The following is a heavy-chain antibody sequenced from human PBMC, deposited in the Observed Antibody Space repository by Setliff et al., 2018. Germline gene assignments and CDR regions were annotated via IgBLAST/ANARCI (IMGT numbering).Heavy chain of an antibody. J-gene: IGHJ6*03. Sequence: ASVKVSCKTSGYTFTGYFIHWVRQAPRQGLEWLGWINPKSGATSYAQSFQGRIAMTRDTSINTVYMELNSLTSDDAAVYFCAREGGLQGATSYYYFYNYINVWGKGTKVTVSS. CDR1: GYTFTGYF. V-gene: IGHV1-2*02. CDR3: AREGGLQGATSYYYFYNYINV. CDR2: INPKSGAT. D-gene: IGHD1-26*01.